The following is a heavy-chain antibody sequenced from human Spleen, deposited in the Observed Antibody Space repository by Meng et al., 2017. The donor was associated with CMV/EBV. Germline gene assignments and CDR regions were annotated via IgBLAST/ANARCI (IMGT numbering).Heavy chain of an antibody. CDR3: AKEGHCSSTSCYESVDYYYYGMDV. J-gene: IGHJ6*02. D-gene: IGHD2-2*01. CDR1: GFTFSSYG. V-gene: IGHV3-33*06. Sequence: GGSLRLSCAASGFTFSSYGMHWVRQAPGKGLEWVAVIWYDGSNKYYADSVKGRFTISRDNSKNTLYLQMNSLRAEDTAVYYCAKEGHCSSTSCYESVDYYYYGMDVWGQGTTVTVSS. CDR2: IWYDGSNK.